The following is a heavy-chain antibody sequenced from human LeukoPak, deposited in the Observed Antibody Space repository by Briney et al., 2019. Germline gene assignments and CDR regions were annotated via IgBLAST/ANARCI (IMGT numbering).Heavy chain of an antibody. CDR1: GYTFTSYD. CDR3: ASGYSGSHDFDY. J-gene: IGHJ4*02. D-gene: IGHD1-26*01. CDR2: MNPNSGNT. V-gene: IGHV1-8*01. Sequence: ASVKVSCKASGYTFTSYDINWVRQATGQGLEWMGWMNPNSGNTGYAQKLQGRVTMTTDTSTSTAYMELRSLRSDDTAVYYCASGYSGSHDFDYWGQGTLVTVSS.